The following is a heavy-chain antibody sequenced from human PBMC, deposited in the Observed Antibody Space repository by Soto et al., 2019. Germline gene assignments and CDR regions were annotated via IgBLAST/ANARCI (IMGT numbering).Heavy chain of an antibody. CDR3: ARDLGVALATLTLDS. CDR2: ITTSSSFR. Sequence: EVQLVESGGGLVKPGGSLRLSCVASGFTFSTYSMNWVRQAPGKGLEWVADITTSSSFRFYADSMKGRFTISRDDAKNSVYLQMNSLRVEDTGVYYCARDLGVALATLTLDSWGQGTLVTVSS. CDR1: GFTFSTYS. D-gene: IGHD2-15*01. V-gene: IGHV3-21*02. J-gene: IGHJ4*02.